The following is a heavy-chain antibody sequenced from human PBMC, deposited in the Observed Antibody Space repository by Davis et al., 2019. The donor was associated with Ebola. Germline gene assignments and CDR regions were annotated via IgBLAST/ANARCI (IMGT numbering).Heavy chain of an antibody. J-gene: IGHJ3*02. D-gene: IGHD2-21*01. CDR2: IRYDGTNK. V-gene: IGHV3-30*02. Sequence: GESLKISCTASGFTFSSYGMHWVRQAPGKGLEWVAFIRYDGTNKYYADSVKGRFTISRDNSKNTLYLQMNSLRAEDTAVYYCARGRDPLGAFDIWGQGTMVTVSS. CDR3: ARGRDPLGAFDI. CDR1: GFTFSSYG.